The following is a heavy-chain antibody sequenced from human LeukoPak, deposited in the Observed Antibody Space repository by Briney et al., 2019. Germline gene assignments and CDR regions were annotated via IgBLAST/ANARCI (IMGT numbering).Heavy chain of an antibody. CDR2: TSYDGSNK. V-gene: IGHV3-30-3*01. CDR3: ARALASYYYYGMDV. Sequence: PGGSLRLSCAASGFTFSSYAMHWVRQAPGKGLEWVAVTSYDGSNKYYADSVKGRFTISRDNSKNTLYLQMNSLRAEDTAVYYCARALASYYYYGMDVWGQGTTVTVSS. J-gene: IGHJ6*02. CDR1: GFTFSSYA.